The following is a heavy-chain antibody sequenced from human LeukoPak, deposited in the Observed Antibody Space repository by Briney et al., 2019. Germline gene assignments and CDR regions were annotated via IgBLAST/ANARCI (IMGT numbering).Heavy chain of an antibody. D-gene: IGHD3-22*01. J-gene: IGHJ6*03. CDR1: GFTFSDYY. Sequence: GGSLRLSCAASGFTFSDYYMSWIRQAPGEGLEWVSYISSSGSTIYYADSVKGRFTISRDNAKKSLYLQMNSLRAEDTAVYYCARVPYYYDSSGYYPPGYYYYMDVWGKGTAVTVSS. CDR2: ISSSGSTI. CDR3: ARVPYYYDSSGYYPPGYYYYMDV. V-gene: IGHV3-11*04.